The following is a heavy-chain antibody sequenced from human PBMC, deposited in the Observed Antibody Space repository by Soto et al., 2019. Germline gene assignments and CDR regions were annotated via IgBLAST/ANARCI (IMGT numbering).Heavy chain of an antibody. CDR2: IYHSGST. CDR3: ARDGDYPLTGAFDV. Sequence: QVQLQESGPGLVKPSGTLSLTCAVSGGSISNNNWWSWVRQPPGKGLEWIGEIYHSGSTNYNPSLKSRVTISVDKPKNEFSLKLGSVTAADTAMYYCARDGDYPLTGAFDVWGQGTMVTVSS. V-gene: IGHV4-4*02. D-gene: IGHD4-17*01. J-gene: IGHJ3*01. CDR1: GGSISNNNW.